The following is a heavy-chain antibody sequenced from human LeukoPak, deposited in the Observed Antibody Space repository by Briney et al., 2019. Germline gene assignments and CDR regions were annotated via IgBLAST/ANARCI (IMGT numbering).Heavy chain of an antibody. Sequence: GGSLRLSCTASGFSFSGHWMHWARQLPGKGLVWVSRISPTGSTTSYADSVKGRFTISRDDSRNTIHLQMNSLRADDTATYYCAREINDYSNYALFDWGQGTLVIVFS. CDR2: ISPTGSTT. J-gene: IGHJ4*02. CDR1: GFSFSGHW. V-gene: IGHV3-74*01. D-gene: IGHD4-11*01. CDR3: AREINDYSNYALFD.